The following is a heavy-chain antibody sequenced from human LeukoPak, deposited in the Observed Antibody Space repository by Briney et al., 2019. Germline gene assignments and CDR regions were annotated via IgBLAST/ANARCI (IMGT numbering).Heavy chain of an antibody. CDR1: GDSVSSKSAA. Sequence: SQTLSLTCAISGDSVSSKSAAWNWIRQSASRGLEWLGRTYYRSKWYNDYAVSVKSRIIINADTYKNQFSLMLNSVTPDDTAVYYCAGQSTSSHDTFDIWGQGTMVTVSS. V-gene: IGHV6-1*01. CDR3: AGQSTSSHDTFDI. J-gene: IGHJ3*02. CDR2: TYYRSKWYN. D-gene: IGHD6-13*01.